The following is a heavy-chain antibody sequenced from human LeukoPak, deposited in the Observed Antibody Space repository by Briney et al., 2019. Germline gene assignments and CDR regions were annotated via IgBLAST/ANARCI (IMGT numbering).Heavy chain of an antibody. CDR1: GFTVSSNY. V-gene: IGHV3-66*01. D-gene: IGHD3-22*01. Sequence: GGSLRLSCAASGFTVSSNYMSWVRQAPGKGLEWVSVIYSGGSTYYADSVKGRFTISRDNANNSLSLQMNSLRAEDTAVYYCARDFPINQYDSSGLFDCWGLGTLVTVSS. CDR2: IYSGGST. J-gene: IGHJ4*02. CDR3: ARDFPINQYDSSGLFDC.